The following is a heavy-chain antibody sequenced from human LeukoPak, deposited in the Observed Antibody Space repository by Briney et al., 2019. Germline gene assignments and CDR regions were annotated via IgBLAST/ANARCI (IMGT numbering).Heavy chain of an antibody. D-gene: IGHD5-24*01. Sequence: ASVKVSCKASGYTFANYAMHWVRQAPGQSLEWMGWINSANGNTKYSQKFQGRVTITRDTSASTAYMELSSLRSEDTAVYYCASRRDGYNYFDWYFDLWGRGTLVTVSS. CDR1: GYTFANYA. CDR2: INSANGNT. V-gene: IGHV1-3*04. J-gene: IGHJ2*01. CDR3: ASRRDGYNYFDWYFDL.